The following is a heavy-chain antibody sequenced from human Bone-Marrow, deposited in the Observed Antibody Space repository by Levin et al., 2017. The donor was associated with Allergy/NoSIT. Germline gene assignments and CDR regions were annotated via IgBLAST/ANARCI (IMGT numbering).Heavy chain of an antibody. Sequence: SVKVSCKASGGTFSSYAISWVRQAPGQGLEWMGGIIPIFGTANYAQKFQGRVTITADKSTSTAYMELSSLRSEDTAVYYCARDSGLPGYFDYWGQGTLVTVSS. CDR3: ARDSGLPGYFDY. J-gene: IGHJ4*02. CDR2: IIPIFGTA. CDR1: GGTFSSYA. V-gene: IGHV1-69*06.